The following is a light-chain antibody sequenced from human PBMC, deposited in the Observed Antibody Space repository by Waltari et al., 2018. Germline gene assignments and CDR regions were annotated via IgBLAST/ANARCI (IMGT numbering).Light chain of an antibody. CDR2: DVS. V-gene: IGLV2-14*01. CDR3: SSYTSSSTWV. Sequence: QSALTQPASVSGSPGQSITISCTGTSRDVGGYNYFSWYQQHPGKAPNLMIYDVSKRPSGVSNRFSGSESGNTASLTISGLQAEDEADYYCSSYTSSSTWVFGGGTKLTVL. CDR1: SRDVGGYNY. J-gene: IGLJ3*02.